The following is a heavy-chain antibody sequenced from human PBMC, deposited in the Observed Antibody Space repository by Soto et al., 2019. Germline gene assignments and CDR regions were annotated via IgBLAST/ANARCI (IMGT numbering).Heavy chain of an antibody. CDR1: GYTFSAYY. D-gene: IGHD3-22*01. V-gene: IGHV1-2*02. CDR2: MNPKSGGT. J-gene: IGHJ4*02. CDR3: AREGNYYDSSGYYPAYFDY. Sequence: ASVKVSCKASGYTFSAYYTHWVRQAPGQGLEWMGWMNPKSGGTYFAQKFQGRVTLTRDTSISTAYMELSRLRSDDTAAYYCAREGNYYDSSGYYPAYFDYWGQGTMVTVSS.